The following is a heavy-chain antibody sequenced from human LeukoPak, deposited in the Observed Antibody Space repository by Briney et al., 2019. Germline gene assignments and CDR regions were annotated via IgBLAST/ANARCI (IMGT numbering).Heavy chain of an antibody. Sequence: PGGSLRLSCAASGFTFSSYWMHWVRQAPGKGLVWVSRVNRAGSTNYADSVKGRFTISRDNAKNSLYLQMNSLRDEDTAVYYCAKDSDYYHSSGYYYAYFQHWGQGTLVTVSS. V-gene: IGHV3-74*01. J-gene: IGHJ1*01. D-gene: IGHD3-22*01. CDR3: AKDSDYYHSSGYYYAYFQH. CDR2: VNRAGST. CDR1: GFTFSSYW.